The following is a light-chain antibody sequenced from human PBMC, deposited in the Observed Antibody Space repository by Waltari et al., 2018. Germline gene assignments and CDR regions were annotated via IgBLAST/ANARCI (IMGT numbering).Light chain of an antibody. CDR1: GSTIGNNF. Sequence: QSVLTQPPSVSAAAGQKVTISCSGSGSTIGNNFVSWYQQLPGTAPKLLIFDNNKRPSGIPDRFSGSKSGSSATLGIAGLQTGDEAEYYCGTWDSSLSVVFGGGTKLTVL. CDR2: DNN. J-gene: IGLJ2*01. V-gene: IGLV1-51*01. CDR3: GTWDSSLSVV.